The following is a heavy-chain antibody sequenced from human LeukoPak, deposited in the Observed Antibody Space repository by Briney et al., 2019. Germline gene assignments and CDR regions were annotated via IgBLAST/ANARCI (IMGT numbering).Heavy chain of an antibody. D-gene: IGHD3-22*01. Sequence: GASVKVSCKASGYTFTSYGISWVRQAPGHGLEWMGWISAYNGNTNYAQKLQGRVTMTTDTSTSTAYMELRSLRSDDTAVYYCARAKDSSGYYLLYYFDYWGQGTLVTVSS. J-gene: IGHJ4*02. V-gene: IGHV1-18*01. CDR2: ISAYNGNT. CDR1: GYTFTSYG. CDR3: ARAKDSSGYYLLYYFDY.